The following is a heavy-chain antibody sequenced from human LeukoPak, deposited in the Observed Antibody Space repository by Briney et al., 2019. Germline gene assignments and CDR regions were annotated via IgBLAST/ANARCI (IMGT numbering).Heavy chain of an antibody. CDR2: INHSGST. J-gene: IGHJ4*02. D-gene: IGHD6-13*01. CDR1: GGSFSGYY. CDR3: ARDEGAAAAKYFDY. V-gene: IGHV4-34*01. Sequence: PSETLSLTCAVYGGSFSGYYWSWIRQPPGKGLEWIGEINHSGSTNYNPSLKSRVTISVDTSKNQFSLKLSSVTAADTAVYYCARDEGAAAAKYFDYWGQGTLVTVSS.